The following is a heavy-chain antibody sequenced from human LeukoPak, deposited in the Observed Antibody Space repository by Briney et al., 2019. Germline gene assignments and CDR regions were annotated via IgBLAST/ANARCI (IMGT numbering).Heavy chain of an antibody. D-gene: IGHD4-17*01. V-gene: IGHV4-59*01. CDR3: AREGYGNP. J-gene: IGHJ5*02. CDR1: GGSNSSYY. CDR2: IYYSGST. Sequence: SETLSLTCTVSGGSNSSYYWSWIRQPPGKGLEWIGYIYYSGSTNYNPSLKSRVTISVDTSKNQFSLKLSSVTAADTAVYYCAREGYGNPWGQGTLVTVSS.